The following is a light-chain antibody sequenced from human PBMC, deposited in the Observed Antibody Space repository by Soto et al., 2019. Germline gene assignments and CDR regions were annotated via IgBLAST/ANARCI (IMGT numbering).Light chain of an antibody. CDR2: GAS. V-gene: IGKV3-20*01. CDR3: QQYGSSPPLT. Sequence: EFVLTQSPGKLSLSPGERATLSCRASQSISRRFLAWYQQKPGQAPRLLIYGASSRGTGIPDRFSGSGSGTDFTLTISRLEPEDFAVYYCQQYGSSPPLTFGGGTKVEIK. CDR1: QSISRRF. J-gene: IGKJ4*01.